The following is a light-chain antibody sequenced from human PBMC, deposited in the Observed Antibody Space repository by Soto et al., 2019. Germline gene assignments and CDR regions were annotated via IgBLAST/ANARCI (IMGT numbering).Light chain of an antibody. CDR1: SEDVGAHNF. J-gene: IGLJ1*01. Sequence: QSALTQPASVSGSPGQSITISCTGTSEDVGAHNFVSWYQQHPGKAPKVLIYEVTIRPSGVSYRFSASKSGNTASLTISGLQAEDEADYYCCSYAGSYTYVFGTGTKVTVL. CDR2: EVT. CDR3: CSYAGSYTYV. V-gene: IGLV2-14*01.